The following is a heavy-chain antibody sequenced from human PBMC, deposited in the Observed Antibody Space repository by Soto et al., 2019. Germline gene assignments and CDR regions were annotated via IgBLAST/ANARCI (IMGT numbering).Heavy chain of an antibody. Sequence: EVQLLESGGGLVQPGGSLRLSCAASGFTFSSYAMTWVRQAPGKGLEWVSGIIGSGDGTYYSDSVKGRFTISRDNSKNTLYLQMNSLRAEDTAVYYCAKDKYYDWGQGTRVTVSS. V-gene: IGHV3-23*01. CDR2: IIGSGDGT. D-gene: IGHD3-22*01. J-gene: IGHJ4*02. CDR1: GFTFSSYA. CDR3: AKDKYYD.